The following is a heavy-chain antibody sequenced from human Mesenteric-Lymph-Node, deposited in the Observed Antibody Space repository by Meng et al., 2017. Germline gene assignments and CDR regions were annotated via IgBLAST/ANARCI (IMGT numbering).Heavy chain of an antibody. CDR2: IYYSGST. V-gene: IGHV4-31*03. CDR1: GGSISSGGFY. J-gene: IGHJ4*02. D-gene: IGHD3-10*01. Sequence: QGQPTESGPGLVKPSQTLPLTCTVSGGSISSGGFYWSWIRQHPGKGLEWIGYIYYSGSTYYNPSLRSRVAISIDTSKNQFSLKLTSVTATDTAVYYCARRRGGSGRDCWGQGTLVTVSS. CDR3: ARRRGGSGRDC.